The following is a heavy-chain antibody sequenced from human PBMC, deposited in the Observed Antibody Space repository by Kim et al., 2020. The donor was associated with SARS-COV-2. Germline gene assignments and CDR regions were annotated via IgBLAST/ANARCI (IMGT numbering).Heavy chain of an antibody. CDR2: MNPNSDST. CDR1: GYTFTSYD. J-gene: IGHJ6*02. Sequence: ASVKVSCKASGYTFTSYDVNWVRQAPGQGLEWMGWMNPNSDSTGYAQNFQGRVTMTRDTSTRTAYMELSSLRSEDTAVYYRARIMGDDCSGGRCYCYYGRDVWGRGSTVTVSS. D-gene: IGHD2-15*01. V-gene: IGHV1-8*01. CDR3: ARIMGDDCSGGRCYCYYGRDV.